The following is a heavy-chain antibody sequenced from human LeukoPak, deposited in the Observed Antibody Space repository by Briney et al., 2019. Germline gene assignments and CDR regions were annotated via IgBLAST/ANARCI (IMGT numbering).Heavy chain of an antibody. D-gene: IGHD1-26*01. V-gene: IGHV6-1*01. J-gene: IGHJ6*02. Sequence: SQTLSLTCAIYGDSVSSNRAAWNWIRQSPSRGHEWLGRTYYRPKWYNDYGISVKSRITINPDTSRNQCSLQLNSVTPEDTAVYYCATQGFRSGSYPMGYYYYYGMDVWGQGATVTVSS. CDR1: GDSVSSNRAA. CDR3: ATQGFRSGSYPMGYYYYYGMDV. CDR2: TYYRPKWYN.